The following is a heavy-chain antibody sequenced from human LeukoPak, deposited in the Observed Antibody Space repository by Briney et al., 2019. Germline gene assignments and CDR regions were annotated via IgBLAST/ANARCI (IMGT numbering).Heavy chain of an antibody. V-gene: IGHV3-21*01. CDR2: ISSSSGYI. D-gene: IGHD3-22*01. CDR1: GFTFSSYS. J-gene: IGHJ4*02. CDR3: ARAAPSTYYYDSSTYPDY. Sequence: GGSLRLSCAASGFTFSSYSMNWVRQAPGKGLEWVSSISSSSGYIYYADSVKGRFTISRDNAKNSLYLQMNSLRAEDTAVYYCARAAPSTYYYDSSTYPDYWGQGTLVTVSS.